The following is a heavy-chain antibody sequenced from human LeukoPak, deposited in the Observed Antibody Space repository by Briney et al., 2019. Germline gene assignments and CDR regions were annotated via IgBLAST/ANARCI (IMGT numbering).Heavy chain of an antibody. CDR3: ASRVGYCSSTSCPLDY. J-gene: IGHJ4*02. V-gene: IGHV4-38-2*01. CDR2: IYHSGGT. CDR1: GYSISSGYY. D-gene: IGHD2-2*03. Sequence: PSETLSLTCAVSGYSISSGYYWGWIRQPPGKGLEWIGSIYHSGGTYYNPSLKSRVTISVDTSKNQFSLKLSSVTAADTAVYYCASRVGYCSSTSCPLDYWGQGTLVTVSS.